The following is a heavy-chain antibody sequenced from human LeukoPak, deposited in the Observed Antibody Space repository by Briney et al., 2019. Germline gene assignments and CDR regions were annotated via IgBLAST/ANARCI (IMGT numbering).Heavy chain of an antibody. V-gene: IGHV4-4*02. Sequence: SETLSLTCAVSGGSISSSNWWSWVRQPPGKGLEWIGEIYHSGSSNYNPSLKSRVTISVDKSKNQFSLKLSSVTAADTAIYYCARGGGRSGWAHYWGQGTLVTVSS. J-gene: IGHJ4*02. CDR1: GGSISSSNW. CDR3: ARGGGRSGWAHY. CDR2: IYHSGSS. D-gene: IGHD6-19*01.